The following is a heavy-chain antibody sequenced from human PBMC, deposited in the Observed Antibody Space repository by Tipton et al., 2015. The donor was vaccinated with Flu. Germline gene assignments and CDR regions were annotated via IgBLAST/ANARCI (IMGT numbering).Heavy chain of an antibody. Sequence: TLPLTCAVYGGSFSGYYWSWIRQPPGKGLEWIGEINHSGSTNYNPSLKSRVTISVDTPKNQFSLKLSSVTAADTAVYYCARGRGYSYGYFVRYFDLWGRGTLVTVSS. CDR2: INHSGST. CDR3: ARGRGYSYGYFVRYFDL. J-gene: IGHJ2*01. CDR1: GGSFSGYY. V-gene: IGHV4-34*01. D-gene: IGHD5-18*01.